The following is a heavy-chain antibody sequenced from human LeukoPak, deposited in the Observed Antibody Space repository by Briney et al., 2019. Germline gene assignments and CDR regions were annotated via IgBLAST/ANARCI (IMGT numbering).Heavy chain of an antibody. V-gene: IGHV3-53*05. CDR1: GFTVSSNY. CDR3: AREKANYDSSGYYSPAIDY. Sequence: PGGSLRLSCAASGFTVSSNYMSWARQAPGKGLEWVSVIYSGGSTYYADSVKGRFTISRDTSKNTVYLQMNSLRSDDTAVYYCAREKANYDSSGYYSPAIDYWGQGTLVTVSS. CDR2: IYSGGST. J-gene: IGHJ4*02. D-gene: IGHD3-22*01.